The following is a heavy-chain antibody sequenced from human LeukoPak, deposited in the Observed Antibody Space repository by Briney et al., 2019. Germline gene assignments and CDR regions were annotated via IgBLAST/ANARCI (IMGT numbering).Heavy chain of an antibody. D-gene: IGHD3-10*01. V-gene: IGHV1-18*01. Sequence: GASVKVSCKSSGYTFTNYGIRWVRQAPGQGLEWMGWISGYNGDTRYAQDLQGRVTVTTDTSTSTSYMELRSLRSDDTAVYYCARAPNYSSSGSPFWEVWGQGTLVTVSS. CDR3: ARAPNYSSSGSPFWEV. J-gene: IGHJ4*02. CDR1: GYTFTNYG. CDR2: ISGYNGDT.